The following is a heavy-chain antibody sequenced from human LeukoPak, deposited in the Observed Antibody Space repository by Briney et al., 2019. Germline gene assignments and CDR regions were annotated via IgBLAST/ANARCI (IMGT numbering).Heavy chain of an antibody. D-gene: IGHD2-15*01. CDR1: GGSFSGYY. J-gene: IGHJ4*02. CDR2: INHSGST. Sequence: SETLSLTCAVYGGSFSGYYWSWIRHPPGKGLEWIWEINHSGSTNYNPSLKSRVTISVDTSKKQFSLKLSSVTAADTAVYYCPTEQYCSGGSCSMDTAMVWGQGTLVTVSS. V-gene: IGHV4-34*01. CDR3: PTEQYCSGGSCSMDTAMV.